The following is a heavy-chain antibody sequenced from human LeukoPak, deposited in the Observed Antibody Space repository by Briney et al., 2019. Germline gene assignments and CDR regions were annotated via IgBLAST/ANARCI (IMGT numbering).Heavy chain of an antibody. Sequence: SSVKVSCKAAGYTVTSYGISWVRQPPAQGLEWMGWISAYNGNTNNAQKLQGRVTMTTDTSTSTAYMELRSLRSDDTAVYYCARVKRPCVEVRCPSVGGPFDYWGQGTLVTVSS. J-gene: IGHJ4*02. D-gene: IGHD4-17*01. CDR2: ISAYNGNT. CDR3: ARVKRPCVEVRCPSVGGPFDY. V-gene: IGHV1-18*04. CDR1: GYTVTSYG.